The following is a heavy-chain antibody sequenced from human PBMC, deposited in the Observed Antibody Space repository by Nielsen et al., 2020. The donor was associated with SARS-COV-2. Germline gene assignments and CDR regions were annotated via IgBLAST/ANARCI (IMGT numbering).Heavy chain of an antibody. Sequence: GESLKISCAASGFIFSNYVLSWVRQAPGKGLQWVSAISPSGGGTYYADPVKGRFTISRDNSKNTVYLQMNSLGAEDTAVYYCAKVRRLTMVRGIIDFDFWGQGTLVTVSS. CDR3: AKVRRLTMVRGIIDFDF. J-gene: IGHJ4*02. CDR2: ISPSGGGT. CDR1: GFIFSNYV. D-gene: IGHD3-10*01. V-gene: IGHV3-23*01.